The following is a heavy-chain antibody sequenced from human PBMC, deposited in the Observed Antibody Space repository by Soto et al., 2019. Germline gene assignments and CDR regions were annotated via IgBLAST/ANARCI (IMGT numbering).Heavy chain of an antibody. CDR1: GGSLSSSTYY. J-gene: IGHJ2*01. D-gene: IGHD3-3*02. CDR2: ISYSVNT. V-gene: IGHV4-39*01. Sequence: QLQLQESGPGLLKPSETLSLTCNVSGGSLSSSTYYWGWFRQPPGKALAWIGSISYSVNTYYNPSLKSRVTISIDTSKNQFSLQLSSVTAADTAVYYCATSSVSRLLSLWYFDLWGRGTLVTVSS. CDR3: ATSSVSRLLSLWYFDL.